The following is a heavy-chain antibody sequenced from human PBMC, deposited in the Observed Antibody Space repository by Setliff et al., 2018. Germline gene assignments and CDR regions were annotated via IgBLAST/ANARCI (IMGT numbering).Heavy chain of an antibody. CDR2: IKSKTDGGTI. D-gene: IGHD3-16*01. CDR1: GFTFSNAW. J-gene: IGHJ3*01. CDR3: ATLYPWDPDAFDL. Sequence: GGSLRLSCAASGFTFSNAWMSWVRQAPGKGLEWVGRIKSKTDGGTIDYAAPVKGRFIISGDESENTLYLQMTGLRTDDTALYYCATLYPWDPDAFDLWGQGTMVTVSS. V-gene: IGHV3-15*01.